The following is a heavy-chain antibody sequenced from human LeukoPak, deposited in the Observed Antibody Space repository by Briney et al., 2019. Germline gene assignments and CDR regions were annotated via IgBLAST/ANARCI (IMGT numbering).Heavy chain of an antibody. Sequence: GGSLRLSCAASGFTFDDYGMSWVRQAPGKGLEWVSGINWNGGSTGYADSVKGRFTISRDNAKNSLYLQINSLRAEDMALYYCAKGGAIAVAGPISGYWGQGTLVTVSS. V-gene: IGHV3-20*04. CDR3: AKGGAIAVAGPISGY. CDR2: INWNGGST. CDR1: GFTFDDYG. D-gene: IGHD6-19*01. J-gene: IGHJ4*02.